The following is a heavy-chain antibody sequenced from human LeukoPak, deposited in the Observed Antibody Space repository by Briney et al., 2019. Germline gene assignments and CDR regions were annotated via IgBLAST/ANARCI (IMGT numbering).Heavy chain of an antibody. J-gene: IGHJ4*02. CDR3: ARSSPRYYYDSSGYYHGDY. D-gene: IGHD3-22*01. CDR2: IYYSGST. CDR1: GGSIISYY. Sequence: SETLSLTCTVSGGSIISYYWSWIRQPPGKGLEWIGYIYYSGSTNYNPSLKSRVTISVDTSKNQFSLKLSSVTAADTAVYYCARSSPRYYYDSSGYYHGDYWGQGTLVTVSS. V-gene: IGHV4-59*12.